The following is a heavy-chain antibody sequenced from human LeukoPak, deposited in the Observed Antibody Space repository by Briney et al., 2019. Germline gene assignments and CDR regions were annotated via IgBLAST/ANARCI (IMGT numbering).Heavy chain of an antibody. CDR3: ARKEGGQLVNTRRWLDP. V-gene: IGHV4-34*01. D-gene: IGHD6-13*01. CDR2: INHSGST. J-gene: IGHJ5*02. CDR1: GGSFSDYY. Sequence: PSETLSLTCAVSGGSFSDYYWSWIRQSPIKGLEWIGEINHSGSTHYNPSLKSRVTISVDTSKNQFSLRLTSVTAADTAVYYCARKEGGQLVNTRRWLDPWGQGTLVTVSS.